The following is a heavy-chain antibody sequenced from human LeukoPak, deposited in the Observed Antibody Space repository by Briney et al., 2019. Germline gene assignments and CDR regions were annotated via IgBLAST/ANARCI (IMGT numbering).Heavy chain of an antibody. D-gene: IGHD2-15*01. Sequence: PGGSLRLSCAASGFTFSSYSMNWVRQAQGKGLEWVSSISSSSNYIYYGDSVKGRFTISRDNAKNSLYLQMNSLRAEDTAVYYCARDRLQSGSDYWGQGTLVTVSS. CDR2: ISSSSNYI. J-gene: IGHJ4*02. V-gene: IGHV3-21*01. CDR3: ARDRLQSGSDY. CDR1: GFTFSSYS.